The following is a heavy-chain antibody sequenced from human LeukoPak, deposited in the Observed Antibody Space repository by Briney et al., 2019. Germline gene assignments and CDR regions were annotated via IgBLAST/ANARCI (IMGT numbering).Heavy chain of an antibody. Sequence: SETLSLTCAVYGGSFSGYYWSWIRQPPGKGLEWIGEINHSGSTNYNPSLKSRVTISVDTSKNQFSLKLSSVTAADTAVYYCARVGGINEGIQLWPLDYWGQGTLVTVPS. V-gene: IGHV4-34*01. CDR2: INHSGST. CDR1: GGSFSGYY. D-gene: IGHD5-18*01. J-gene: IGHJ4*02. CDR3: ARVGGINEGIQLWPLDY.